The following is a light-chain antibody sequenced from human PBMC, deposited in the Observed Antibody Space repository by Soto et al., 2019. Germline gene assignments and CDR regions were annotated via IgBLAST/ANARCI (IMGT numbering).Light chain of an antibody. CDR1: QSISSW. Sequence: DIQMTQSPSTLSASVGDRVIITCRASQSISSWLAWYQQKPGTAPKLLIYKASTLQSGFPSRFSGSGSGTEFPRTISSLQPDDSETYYCQQYSDNWTFGQGTKVEIK. J-gene: IGKJ1*01. CDR3: QQYSDNWT. CDR2: KAS. V-gene: IGKV1-5*03.